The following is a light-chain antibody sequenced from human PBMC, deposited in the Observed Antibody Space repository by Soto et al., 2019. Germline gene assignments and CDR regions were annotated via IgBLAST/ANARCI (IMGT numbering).Light chain of an antibody. CDR1: QSITSY. Sequence: DIQMTQSPSSLSASVGDRVTITCRASQSITSYLNWYQQKLGKAPKLLIYDASTLHSGVPSRFSGSGSGADFSLTISSLQPEDFATYYCQQSYSTPFTFGPGTKVDIK. J-gene: IGKJ3*01. CDR2: DAS. V-gene: IGKV1-39*01. CDR3: QQSYSTPFT.